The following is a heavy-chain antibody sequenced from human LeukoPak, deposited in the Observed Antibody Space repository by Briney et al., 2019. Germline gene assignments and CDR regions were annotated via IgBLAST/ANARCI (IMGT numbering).Heavy chain of an antibody. CDR2: IHYSGST. CDR1: GGSITNYY. Sequence: SETLSLTCTVSGGSITNYYWSWIRQPPGKGLEWIGYIHYSGSTKYKSSLESRVTISVDTSKNQFSLKLSSVTAADTAVYYCARVGYGDPSYMDVRGKGTTVTVSS. J-gene: IGHJ6*03. V-gene: IGHV4-59*08. CDR3: ARVGYGDPSYMDV. D-gene: IGHD4-17*01.